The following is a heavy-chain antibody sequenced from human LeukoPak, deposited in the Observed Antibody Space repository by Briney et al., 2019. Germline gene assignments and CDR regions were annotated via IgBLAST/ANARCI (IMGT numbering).Heavy chain of an antibody. V-gene: IGHV3-74*01. J-gene: IGHJ5*02. Sequence: GGSLRLSCAASGFTFSGYWMHWVRQAPGKGLVWVSRINGDGSGTTYADSVKGRFTISRDNAKNTLFLQMNSLRAEDTAVYYCAKDFLKSSSWFDPWGQGTLVTVSS. CDR2: INGDGSGT. CDR3: AKDFLKSSSWFDP. D-gene: IGHD6-13*01. CDR1: GFTFSGYW.